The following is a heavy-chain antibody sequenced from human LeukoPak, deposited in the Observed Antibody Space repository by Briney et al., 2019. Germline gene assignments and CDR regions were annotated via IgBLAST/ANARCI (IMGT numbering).Heavy chain of an antibody. CDR1: EFTFSSYS. CDR3: AGVPWNDP. D-gene: IGHD1-1*01. Sequence: GGSLRLSCVSSEFTFSSYSMYWVRQAPGKGLEWVSYIGSLSTYTHYADSVKGRFTISRDNDKKLLYLQMNGLRAEDTAVYYCAGVPWNDPWGQGTLVTVSS. V-gene: IGHV3-21*04. J-gene: IGHJ5*02. CDR2: IGSLSTYT.